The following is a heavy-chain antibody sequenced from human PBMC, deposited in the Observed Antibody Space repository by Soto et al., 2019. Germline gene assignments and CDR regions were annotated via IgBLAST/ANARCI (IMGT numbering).Heavy chain of an antibody. Sequence: GGSLRLSCAASGFTFSAYAMNWVRQAPGKGPEWVSLISGSGGNTYYADSVKGRFTISRDSSRNTLYLQMSSLRAEDTAIYYCAKAYTSGSSDYWGQGTLVTVSS. CDR1: GFTFSAYA. D-gene: IGHD3-10*01. V-gene: IGHV3-23*01. J-gene: IGHJ4*02. CDR2: ISGSGGNT. CDR3: AKAYTSGSSDY.